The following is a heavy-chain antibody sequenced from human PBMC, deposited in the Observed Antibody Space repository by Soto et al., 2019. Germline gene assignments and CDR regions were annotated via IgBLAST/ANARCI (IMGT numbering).Heavy chain of an antibody. Sequence: PGGSLRLSCAASGFTFSNAWMNWVRQAPGKGLEWVGRIKSKTDGGTTDYAAPVKGRFTISRDDSKNTLYLQMNSLKTEDTAVYYCTTDRIMITFGGVIVWDYYYYGMDVWGQGTTVTVSS. CDR2: IKSKTDGGTT. D-gene: IGHD3-16*02. V-gene: IGHV3-15*07. CDR1: GFTFSNAW. J-gene: IGHJ6*02. CDR3: TTDRIMITFGGVIVWDYYYYGMDV.